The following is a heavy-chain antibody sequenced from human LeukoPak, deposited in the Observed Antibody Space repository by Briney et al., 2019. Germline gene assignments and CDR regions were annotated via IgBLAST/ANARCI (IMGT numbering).Heavy chain of an antibody. J-gene: IGHJ4*02. V-gene: IGHV3-48*01. CDR2: ISTTGTI. Sequence: GGSLRLSCAASGFTFSRFNMNWLRQAPGKGLEWFSYISTTGTIYYAESVKGRFSISRDNAKNSLYLQMNSLRPEDTAVYYCARDSLVFGVVTTFDYWGQGTLVAVSS. CDR1: GFTFSRFN. CDR3: ARDSLVFGVVTTFDY. D-gene: IGHD3-3*01.